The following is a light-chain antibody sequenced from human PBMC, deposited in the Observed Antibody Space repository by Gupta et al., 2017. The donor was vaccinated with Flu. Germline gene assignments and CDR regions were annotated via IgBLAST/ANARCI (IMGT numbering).Light chain of an antibody. V-gene: IGLV2-23*03. CDR1: SSDLASYNL. J-gene: IGLJ1*01. Sequence: QSALTKPASVFGSPGPTITISCTGTSSDLASYNLVSWYQQYPGKAPNLMIYEGSNRPSRVSNRFAGSKSGNTASLTISWLQAEDEADYYCCSYAGSSTFGSLYVFGTGTKVTVL. CDR3: CSYAGSSTFGSLYV. CDR2: EGS.